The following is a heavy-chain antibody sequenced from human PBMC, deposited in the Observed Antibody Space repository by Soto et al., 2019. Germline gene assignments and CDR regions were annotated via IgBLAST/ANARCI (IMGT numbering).Heavy chain of an antibody. CDR3: ARIYDSSGHFDY. Sequence: SETLSLTCTVSGGSISSGDYYWSWIRQPPGKGLEWIGYIYYSGSTYYNPSLKSRVTISVDTSKNQFSLKLSSVTAADTAVYYCARIYDSSGHFDYWGQGTLVTVS. V-gene: IGHV4-30-4*01. CDR1: GGSISSGDYY. D-gene: IGHD3-22*01. CDR2: IYYSGST. J-gene: IGHJ4*02.